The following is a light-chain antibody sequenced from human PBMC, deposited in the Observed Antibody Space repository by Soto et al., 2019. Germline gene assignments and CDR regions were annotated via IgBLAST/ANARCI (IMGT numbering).Light chain of an antibody. CDR3: SSDTSCSPF. V-gene: IGLV2-14*01. CDR1: SSDVGGYKY. Sequence: QSMLTQPASVSGSPGQSITISCTGTSSDVGGYKYVSWYQQHPGKAPKLIIYDVSDRPSGISNRFSGSKSGNKASLTISGLQAEYVSVYYCSSDTSCSPFFGTGRK. J-gene: IGLJ1*01. CDR2: DVS.